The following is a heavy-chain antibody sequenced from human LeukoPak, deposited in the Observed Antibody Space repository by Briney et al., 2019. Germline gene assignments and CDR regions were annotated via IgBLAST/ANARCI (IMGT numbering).Heavy chain of an antibody. Sequence: SETLSLTCTVSGGSISSYYWSWIRQPPGKGLEWIGYIYYSGSTNYNPSLKSRVTISVDTSKNQFSLKLSSVTAADTAVYYCARELGFGRGYFDYWGQGTLVTVSS. J-gene: IGHJ4*02. D-gene: IGHD1-14*01. CDR1: GGSISSYY. V-gene: IGHV4-59*01. CDR3: ARELGFGRGYFDY. CDR2: IYYSGST.